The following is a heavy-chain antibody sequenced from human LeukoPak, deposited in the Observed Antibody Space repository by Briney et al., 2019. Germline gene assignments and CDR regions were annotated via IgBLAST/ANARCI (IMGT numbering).Heavy chain of an antibody. Sequence: GGSLRLSCAASGFTFSSYSMNWVRQAPGKGLEWVSSISSTSSYIYYADSVKGRFTISRDNAKNSLYLQMNSLRAEDTAVYYCAGDYYGSGSYSALFEYWGQGTLVTDSS. CDR3: AGDYYGSGSYSALFEY. D-gene: IGHD3-10*01. V-gene: IGHV3-21*01. CDR2: ISSTSSYI. J-gene: IGHJ4*02. CDR1: GFTFSSYS.